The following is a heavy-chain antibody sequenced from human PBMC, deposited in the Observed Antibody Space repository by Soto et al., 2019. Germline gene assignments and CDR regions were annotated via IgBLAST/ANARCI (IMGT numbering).Heavy chain of an antibody. CDR3: ARDRGGITVAANPLGEWFDP. J-gene: IGHJ5*02. Sequence: PSETLSLTCTVSGGSISSSSYYWGWIRQPPGKGLEWIGYMSQGGTTTYNPSLKGRATISVDTSKNQLSLKLTSVTAADTAMYYCARDRGGITVAANPLGEWFDPWGPGTLVTVSS. V-gene: IGHV4-39*01. CDR1: GGSISSSSYY. D-gene: IGHD6-19*01. CDR2: MSQGGTT.